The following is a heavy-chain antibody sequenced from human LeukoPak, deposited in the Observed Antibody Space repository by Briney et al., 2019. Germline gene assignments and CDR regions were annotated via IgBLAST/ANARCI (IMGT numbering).Heavy chain of an antibody. D-gene: IGHD2-8*01. J-gene: IGHJ4*02. V-gene: IGHV4-61*02. CDR3: ARDRGGYCTDGVCSLFDY. Sequence: SQTLSLTCTLSGPSIRSGSYCWGWLRQPAGKGMGWIGRIYIFGTTNSHPSLKSRVTMSVDTSENQFSLKLSSVTAADTAVYYCARDRGGYCTDGVCSLFDYWGQGILVAVSS. CDR1: GPSIRSGSYC. CDR2: IYIFGTT.